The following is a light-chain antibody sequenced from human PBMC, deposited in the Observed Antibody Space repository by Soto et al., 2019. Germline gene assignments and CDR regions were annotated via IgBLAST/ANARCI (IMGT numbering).Light chain of an antibody. V-gene: IGKV1-5*03. Sequence: DVQMTQSPSTLSASVGDRVTITCRASQTINNWLAWYQQRPGKAPTFLIYKTSTLETGVPSRFSGSGSGTEFTLTISSLQPEDFAIYYCQQFDDYPFTFGPGTKVDI. J-gene: IGKJ3*01. CDR2: KTS. CDR3: QQFDDYPFT. CDR1: QTINNW.